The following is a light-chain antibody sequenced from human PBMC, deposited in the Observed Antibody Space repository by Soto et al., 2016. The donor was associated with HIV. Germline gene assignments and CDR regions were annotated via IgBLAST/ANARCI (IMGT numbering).Light chain of an antibody. CDR3: QQYNSYPWT. Sequence: DIHMTQSPSTLSASVGDRVTITCRANQTINRGLAWYQQKPGKAPKLLIYQASTLESGVPSRFGGSGSGTEFTLTISSLQPGDFATYYCQQYNSYPWTFGQGTKVEIK. CDR1: QTINRG. V-gene: IGKV1-5*03. CDR2: QAS. J-gene: IGKJ1*01.